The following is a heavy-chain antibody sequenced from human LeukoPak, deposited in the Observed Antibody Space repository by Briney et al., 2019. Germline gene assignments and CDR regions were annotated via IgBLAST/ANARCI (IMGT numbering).Heavy chain of an antibody. D-gene: IGHD5-18*01. CDR3: ARDGQRGYSYGNWFDP. Sequence: ASVKVSCKASGYTFTSYYMHWVRQAPGQGLEWMGIINPSGGSTSYAQKFQGRVTMTRDKSTSTVYMELSSLRSEDTAVYYCARDGQRGYSYGNWFDPWGQGTLVTVSS. J-gene: IGHJ5*02. CDR2: INPSGGST. CDR1: GYTFTSYY. V-gene: IGHV1-46*01.